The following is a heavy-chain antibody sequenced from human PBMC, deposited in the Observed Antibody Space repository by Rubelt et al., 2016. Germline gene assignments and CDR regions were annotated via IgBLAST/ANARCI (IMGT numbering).Heavy chain of an antibody. CDR1: GFTFSSYW. Sequence: VQLVESGGGLVQPGGSLRLSCAASGFTFSSYWMSWVRQAPGKGLEWVANIKQDGSEKYYVDAVKGRFTISRDNAKNSLSLQMISLRADDTAVYYCATDYLGYWGQGTLVTVSS. CDR3: ATDYLGY. J-gene: IGHJ4*02. V-gene: IGHV3-7*05. CDR2: IKQDGSEK.